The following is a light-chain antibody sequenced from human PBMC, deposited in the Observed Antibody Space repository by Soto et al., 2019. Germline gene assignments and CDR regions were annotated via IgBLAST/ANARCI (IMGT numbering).Light chain of an antibody. Sequence: EIVMTQSPATLSVSPGERATLSCRASQSVSSNLAWYQQKPGQAPRPLIYGASTRATGVPARFSGSGSGTEFTLTISSLQSEDFAVYYCQQYNNSPRTFGGGTKVEIQ. V-gene: IGKV3-15*01. CDR2: GAS. J-gene: IGKJ4*01. CDR1: QSVSSN. CDR3: QQYNNSPRT.